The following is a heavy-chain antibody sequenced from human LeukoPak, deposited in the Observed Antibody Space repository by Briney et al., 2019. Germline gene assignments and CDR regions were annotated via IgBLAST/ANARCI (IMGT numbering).Heavy chain of an antibody. CDR2: INHSGST. J-gene: IGHJ4*02. V-gene: IGHV4-34*01. D-gene: IGHD5-18*01. Sequence: PETLSLTCAVYAASFSGNYWSWIRQPQEKGMEWNGEINHSGSTNYNPTLKSRVTISVDTSKNQFSLTLSSVTAADTAVYYCARPNTAMVPYYFDYWGQGTLVTVSS. CDR1: AASFSGNY. CDR3: ARPNTAMVPYYFDY.